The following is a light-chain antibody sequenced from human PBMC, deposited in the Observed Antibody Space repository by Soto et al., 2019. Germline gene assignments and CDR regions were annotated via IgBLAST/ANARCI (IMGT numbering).Light chain of an antibody. V-gene: IGKV3-11*01. CDR1: QSVSSD. CDR3: QQSSNWPRT. J-gene: IGKJ4*01. Sequence: EIVLTQSPATVSLSPGERATLSCRASQSVSSDLVWYQQKPGQAPRLLIYDASNRATGLPARFSGSGSGTDFTLTISRLEPEDFAVYYCQQSSNWPRTFGGGTKVEI. CDR2: DAS.